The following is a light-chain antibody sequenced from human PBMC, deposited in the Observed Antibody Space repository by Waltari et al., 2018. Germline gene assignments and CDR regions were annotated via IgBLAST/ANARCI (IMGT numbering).Light chain of an antibody. V-gene: IGKV3-20*01. CDR1: QSVSSNC. CDR3: HQYGSSPNT. J-gene: IGKJ2*01. Sequence: ELVLTQSPGPLSLSPGERATLSCRASQSVSSNCLAWYQPKPGQAPRLLIYAASRTATGIPDRVSGSGSGTDFTLTISRLEPDDFAVYYCHQYGSSPNTFGQGTKLDIK. CDR2: AAS.